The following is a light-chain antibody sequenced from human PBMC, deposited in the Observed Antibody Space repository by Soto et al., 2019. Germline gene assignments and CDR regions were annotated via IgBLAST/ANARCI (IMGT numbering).Light chain of an antibody. Sequence: EIVLTQSPDTLSLSPGERATLSCRASKSVGNNFLAWYQQKPGQAPTLLIYDASSRASGLPDRFSGSGSEKDFTLTVSRLELEDFALYFCHQYGTSPQTFAQGTKVEI. CDR2: DAS. CDR1: KSVGNNF. CDR3: HQYGTSPQT. V-gene: IGKV3-20*01. J-gene: IGKJ1*01.